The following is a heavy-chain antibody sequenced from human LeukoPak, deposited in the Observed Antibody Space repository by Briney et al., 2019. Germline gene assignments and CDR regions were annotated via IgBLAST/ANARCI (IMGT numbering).Heavy chain of an antibody. D-gene: IGHD6-19*01. CDR3: ARDGSGWRRAAGDDAFDI. CDR1: GGTFSSYA. V-gene: IGHV1-69*06. J-gene: IGHJ3*02. Sequence: SVKVSCKASGGTFSSYAISWVRQAPGQGLEWMGGIIPIFGTVNYAQKFQGRVTITADKSTSTAYMELSSLRSEDTAVYYCARDGSGWRRAAGDDAFDIWGQGTMVTVSS. CDR2: IIPIFGTV.